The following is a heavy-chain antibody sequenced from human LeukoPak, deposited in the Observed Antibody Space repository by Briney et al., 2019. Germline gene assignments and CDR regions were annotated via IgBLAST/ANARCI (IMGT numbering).Heavy chain of an antibody. D-gene: IGHD3-22*01. J-gene: IGHJ3*02. CDR2: IYHSGST. Sequence: PSGTLSLTCAVSGGSISSSNWWSWVRQPPGKGLEWIGEIYHSGSTNYNPSLKSRVTISVDTSKNQFSLKLSSVTAADTAVYYCASLEASYYYDQTAFDIWGQGTMVTVSS. V-gene: IGHV4-4*02. CDR1: GGSISSSNW. CDR3: ASLEASYYYDQTAFDI.